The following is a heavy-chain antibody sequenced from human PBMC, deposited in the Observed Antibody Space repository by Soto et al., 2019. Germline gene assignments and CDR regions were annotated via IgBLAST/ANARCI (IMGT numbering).Heavy chain of an antibody. D-gene: IGHD3-10*01. Sequence: GPLLLSCSGSGFTFSRFELHWVRQAPGKGLEWISYISSSGSTAYYASSVEGRFTISRDNANNSVYLQMDSLRAEDTALYYCTRAAWFPYLSFYWGQGALVTVSS. V-gene: IGHV3-48*03. CDR2: ISSSGSTA. CDR1: GFTFSRFE. J-gene: IGHJ4*02. CDR3: TRAAWFPYLSFY.